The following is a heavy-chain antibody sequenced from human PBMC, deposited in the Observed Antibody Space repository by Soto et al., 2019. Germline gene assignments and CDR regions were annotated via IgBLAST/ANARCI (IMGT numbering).Heavy chain of an antibody. D-gene: IGHD3-3*01. Sequence: PGGSLRLSCAASGFTFSSNAMSWVRQAPGKGLEWVSAISGSGGSTYYADSVKGWFTISRDNSKNTLYLQMNSLRAEDTAVYYCATDRFLGWLLYYWGKGTLVTVSS. CDR2: ISGSGGST. V-gene: IGHV3-23*01. CDR1: GFTFSSNA. J-gene: IGHJ4*02. CDR3: ATDRFLGWLLYY.